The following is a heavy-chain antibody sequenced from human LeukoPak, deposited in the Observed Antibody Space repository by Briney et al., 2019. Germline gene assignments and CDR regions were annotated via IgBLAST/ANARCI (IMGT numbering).Heavy chain of an antibody. CDR3: ARGTYYYYDSSGYLFWFDP. CDR1: GGSFSGYY. D-gene: IGHD3-22*01. CDR2: IFHSGSS. J-gene: IGHJ5*02. Sequence: SETLSLTCAVYGGSFSGYYWSWIRQTPGKGLEWIGFIFHSGSSNYNPSLKSRATIYVDTSKNQFSLRLSSVTAADTAIYYCARGTYYYYDSSGYLFWFDPWGQGTQVTVSS. V-gene: IGHV4-59*01.